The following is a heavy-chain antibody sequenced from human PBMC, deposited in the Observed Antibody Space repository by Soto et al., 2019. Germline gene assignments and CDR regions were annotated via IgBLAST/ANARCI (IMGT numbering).Heavy chain of an antibody. V-gene: IGHV3-30-3*01. CDR3: AREFERYSSSCGPYYYYGMDV. J-gene: IGHJ6*02. CDR2: ISYDGSNK. CDR1: GFTFSSYA. Sequence: QVQLVESGGGVVQPGRSLRLSCAASGFTFSSYAMHWVRQAPGKGLEWVAVISYDGSNKYYADSGQGRFTISRDNSTNTLYLQMSSLRAEDTAVYYCAREFERYSSSCGPYYYYGMDVWGQGTTVTVSS. D-gene: IGHD6-13*01.